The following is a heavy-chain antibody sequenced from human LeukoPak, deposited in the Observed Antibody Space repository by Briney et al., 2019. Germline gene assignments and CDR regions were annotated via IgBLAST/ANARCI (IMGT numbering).Heavy chain of an antibody. CDR3: ARDGVAAAGTNFDY. V-gene: IGHV3-20*01. J-gene: IGHJ4*02. D-gene: IGHD6-13*01. Sequence: PGGFLRLSCAASGFTFDDYGMSWVRQAPGKGLEWVSGINWNGGSTGCADSVKGRFTISRDNAKNSLYLQMNSLRAEDTALYHCARDGVAAAGTNFDYWGQGTLVTVSS. CDR1: GFTFDDYG. CDR2: INWNGGST.